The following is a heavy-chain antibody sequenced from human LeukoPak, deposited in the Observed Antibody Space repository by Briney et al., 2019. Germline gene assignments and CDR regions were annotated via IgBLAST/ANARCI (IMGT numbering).Heavy chain of an antibody. V-gene: IGHV3-9*01. J-gene: IGHJ6*02. CDR2: INWNSDTK. CDR3: AKDTGGNGAYFYAMDV. CDR1: GFAFHNYA. D-gene: IGHD4-23*01. Sequence: GRSLRLSCVGSGFAFHNYAMHWVRRPPGEGLEWVSDINWNSDTKAYADSVKGRFTISRDRARNSLYLQMDSLRPEDTALYYCAKDTGGNGAYFYAMDVWGQGTSVTVSS.